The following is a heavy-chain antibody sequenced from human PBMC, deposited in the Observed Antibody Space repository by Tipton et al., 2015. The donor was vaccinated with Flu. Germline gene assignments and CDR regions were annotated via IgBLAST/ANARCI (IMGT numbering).Heavy chain of an antibody. CDR2: IYPSGTT. Sequence: TLSLTCTVSSGSIRSTNYFCAWIRQPPGKRLELIGSIYPSGTTYYNPSLKSRVTMSVDTSKNQFSLKLTSVTAADTAIYYCARLSFYDVDLRNFYFEDWGQGTLVTVSS. V-gene: IGHV4-39*01. J-gene: IGHJ4*02. D-gene: IGHD3-10*02. CDR3: ARLSFYDVDLRNFYFED. CDR1: SGSIRSTNYF.